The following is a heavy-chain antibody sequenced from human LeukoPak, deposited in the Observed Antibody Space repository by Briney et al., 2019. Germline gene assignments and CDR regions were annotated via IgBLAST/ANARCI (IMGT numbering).Heavy chain of an antibody. J-gene: IGHJ3*02. CDR2: IYYTGAT. CDR1: GGSLSSYY. CDR3: ARNASSLGAGAFDI. V-gene: IGHV4-59*08. Sequence: PSVTLSLTCTVSGGSLSSYYWSWIRQPPGKGLEWIGYIYYTGATNYNPSLQSRVTISVDTSKNQFSLKLSSVTAADTAVYYCARNASSLGAGAFDIWGQGTMVTVSS. D-gene: IGHD2-2*01.